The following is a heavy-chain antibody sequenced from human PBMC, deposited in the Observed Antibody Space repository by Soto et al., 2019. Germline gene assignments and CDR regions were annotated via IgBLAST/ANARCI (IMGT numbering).Heavy chain of an antibody. D-gene: IGHD3-3*01. CDR1: GFTFSSYA. CDR3: AKDVMTYYDFWRGYYLDG. J-gene: IGHJ4*02. CDR2: ISGSGGST. V-gene: IGHV3-23*01. Sequence: EVQLLESGGGLVQPGGSLRLSCAASGFTFSSYAMSWVRQAPGKGLEWVSAISGSGGSTYYADSVKGRFTISRDNSKNTLYLKMNRLRAEDTAVYYCAKDVMTYYDFWRGYYLDGWGQGTLVTVSS.